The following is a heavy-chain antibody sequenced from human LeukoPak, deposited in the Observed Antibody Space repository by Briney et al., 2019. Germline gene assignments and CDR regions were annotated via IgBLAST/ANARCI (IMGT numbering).Heavy chain of an antibody. D-gene: IGHD3-22*01. J-gene: IGHJ4*02. CDR2: IIPIFGTA. V-gene: IGHV1-69*13. CDR1: GGTFISYA. CDR3: ARDSGSYYYESSGYYSPTPFDY. Sequence: SVKVSCKASGGTFISYAISWVRQAPGQGLEWMGGIIPIFGTANYAQKFQGRVTITADESTSTAYMELSSLRSEDTAVYYCARDSGSYYYESSGYYSPTPFDYWGQGTLVTVSS.